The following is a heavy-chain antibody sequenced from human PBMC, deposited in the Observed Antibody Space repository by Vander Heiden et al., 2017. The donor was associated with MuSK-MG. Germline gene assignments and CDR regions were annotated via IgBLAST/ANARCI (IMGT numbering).Heavy chain of an antibody. CDR3: ARDPTSERGYLDY. CDR2: IIPILGIA. V-gene: IGHV1-69*04. CDR1: GGTFSSYA. Sequence: QVRLVQSGAGGKKPGSSVTFSCKASGGTFSSYAISWVRQAPGQGLEWMGRIIPILGIANDAQKFQGRVTITADESTSTAYMELSSLRSEDTAVYYCARDPTSERGYLDYWGQGTLVTVYS. J-gene: IGHJ4*02. D-gene: IGHD3-22*01.